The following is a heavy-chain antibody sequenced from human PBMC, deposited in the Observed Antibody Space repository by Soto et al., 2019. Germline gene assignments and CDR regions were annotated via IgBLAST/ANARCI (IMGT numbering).Heavy chain of an antibody. D-gene: IGHD6-19*01. J-gene: IGHJ2*01. CDR2: FYYVVSN. CDR3: ARTAVATHWYFDL. Sequence: LQLQEFGPELVKPSETLSLTCTVSNGSISSRHYWGWLRPTPGKGLQWIASFYYVVSNYYSPSLESRITISVDTSNNQFSLRLNSVTAADTAVYFCARTAVATHWYFDLWGRGPLVT. CDR1: NGSISSRHY. V-gene: IGHV4-39*01.